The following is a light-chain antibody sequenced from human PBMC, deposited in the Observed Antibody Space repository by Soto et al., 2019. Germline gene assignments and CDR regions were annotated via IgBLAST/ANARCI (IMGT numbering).Light chain of an antibody. J-gene: IGKJ1*01. Sequence: EIVMTQSPATLSVSPGERATLSCRASQSVISYLAWYQQKPGQAPRLLIYGASTRATGIPARFSGSGSGTEFTLTISSLQSEDFAVYYCQQYNNGWTFGQGTKVELK. V-gene: IGKV3-15*01. CDR1: QSVISY. CDR2: GAS. CDR3: QQYNNGWT.